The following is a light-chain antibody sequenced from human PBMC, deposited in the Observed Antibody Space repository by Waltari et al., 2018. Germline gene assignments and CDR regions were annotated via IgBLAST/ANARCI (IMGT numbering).Light chain of an antibody. V-gene: IGLV3-19*01. CDR3: LSRDTSSTRV. CDR2: GQD. J-gene: IGLJ3*02. CDR1: SLRRYY. Sequence: SSELTQDPAVSVALGRTVRITCQGDSLRRYYASWYQQRPGQAPLLVLYGQDNRPPGIPDRLSGSTSGNTASLTITRAQAEDAGVYYCLSRDTSSTRVFGGGTTLTV.